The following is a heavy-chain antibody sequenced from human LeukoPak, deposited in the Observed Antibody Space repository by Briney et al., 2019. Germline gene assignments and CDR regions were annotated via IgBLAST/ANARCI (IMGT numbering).Heavy chain of an antibody. D-gene: IGHD6-19*01. CDR1: GGSISSYY. CDR2: IYYSGST. CDR3: SGGEWLVRIDY. J-gene: IGHJ4*02. Sequence: PETLSLTCTVSGGSISSYYWSWIRQPPGKGLEWIGYIYYSGSTNYNPSLKSRVTISVDTSKNQFSLKLSSVTAADTAVYYCSGGEWLVRIDYWGQGTLVTVSS. V-gene: IGHV4-59*01.